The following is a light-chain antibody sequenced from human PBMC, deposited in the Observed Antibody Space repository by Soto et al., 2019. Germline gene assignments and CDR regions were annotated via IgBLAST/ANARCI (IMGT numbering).Light chain of an antibody. V-gene: IGLV2-14*01. Sequence: QSALTQPDSVSGSPGQSITISCTGTSSDVGPYNYVSWYQHHPGKAPKLLIYEVTKRPSGVSNRFSGSKSGNTASLTISGLQAEDDADYYCSSYTTSSTLVFGGGTQLTVL. J-gene: IGLJ3*02. CDR2: EVT. CDR3: SSYTTSSTLV. CDR1: SSDVGPYNY.